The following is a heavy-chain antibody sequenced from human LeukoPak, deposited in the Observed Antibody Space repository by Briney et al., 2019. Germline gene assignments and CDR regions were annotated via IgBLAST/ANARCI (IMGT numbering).Heavy chain of an antibody. CDR1: GFTFSSYA. Sequence: GWSLRLSCAASGFTFSSYAMHWVRQAPGRGLEWVALISYDGSKKYYADSVKGRFTISRDNSKNTLYLQMNSLRAEDTAVYYCARVEGSSGWELDYWGQGTLVTVSS. J-gene: IGHJ4*02. CDR2: ISYDGSKK. CDR3: ARVEGSSGWELDY. D-gene: IGHD6-19*01. V-gene: IGHV3-30*04.